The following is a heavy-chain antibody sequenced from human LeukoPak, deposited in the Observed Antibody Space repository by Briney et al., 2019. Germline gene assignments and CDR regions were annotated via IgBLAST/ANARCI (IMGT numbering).Heavy chain of an antibody. CDR2: INTDGSRT. CDR3: ARDYSPDY. CDR1: GFTFSSYW. J-gene: IGHJ4*02. V-gene: IGHV3-74*01. D-gene: IGHD2-21*01. Sequence: GGSLRLSCAASGFTFSSYWMHWVRQAPGKGLVWVSYINTDGSRTGYADSVKGRFTISRDNAKNTLFLQMNSLRAEDTAVYFCARDYSPDYWGQGTLVTVSS.